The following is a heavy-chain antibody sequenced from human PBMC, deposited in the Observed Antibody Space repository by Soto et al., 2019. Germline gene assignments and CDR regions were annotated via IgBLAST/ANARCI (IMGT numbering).Heavy chain of an antibody. CDR2: ISWNSGSI. Sequence: RLSCAASGFTFDDYAMHWVRQAPGKGLEWVSGISWNSGSIGYADSVKGRFTISRDNAKNSLYLQMNSLRAEDTALYYCAKDMSPSGSQEGYFDYWGQGTLVTVSS. CDR3: AKDMSPSGSQEGYFDY. V-gene: IGHV3-9*01. CDR1: GFTFDDYA. D-gene: IGHD1-26*01. J-gene: IGHJ4*02.